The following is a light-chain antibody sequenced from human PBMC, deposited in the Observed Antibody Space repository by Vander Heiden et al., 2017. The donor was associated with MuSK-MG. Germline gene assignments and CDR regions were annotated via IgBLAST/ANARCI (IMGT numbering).Light chain of an antibody. V-gene: IGKV1-27*01. CDR1: QGISNY. Sequence: DIQMTQSPSSLSASVGDRVTITCRASQGISNYLAWYQQKPGKVPKLLIYAASTFLSGVPSRFSGSGSGTDFTLTIISLQPEDVATYYCQKDNSAPTTFSPGTKVDIK. CDR3: QKDNSAPTT. J-gene: IGKJ3*01. CDR2: AAS.